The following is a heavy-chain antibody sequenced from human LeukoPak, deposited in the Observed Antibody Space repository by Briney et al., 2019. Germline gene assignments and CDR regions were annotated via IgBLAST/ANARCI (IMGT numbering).Heavy chain of an antibody. V-gene: IGHV3-30*02. CDR1: GFTLSSSG. Sequence: GGSLRLSCAASGFTLSSSGMHWVRQVPGKGLEWVIYIRSDGSNKYYADSVKGRFTVSRDDSKNTLYLQMNSLRAEDTAVYYCAKDRDWAFDYWGQGALVTVSS. D-gene: IGHD2-21*02. CDR2: IRSDGSNK. J-gene: IGHJ4*02. CDR3: AKDRDWAFDY.